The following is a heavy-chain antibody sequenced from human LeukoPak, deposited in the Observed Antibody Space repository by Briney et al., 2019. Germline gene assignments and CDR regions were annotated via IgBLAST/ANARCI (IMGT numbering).Heavy chain of an antibody. CDR3: ANHYGDYGYFQH. V-gene: IGHV1-69*06. Sequence: ASVKVSCKASGGTFSSYAISWVRQAPGQGLEWMGGIIPIFGTANYAQKFQGRVTITADKSTSTAYMELSSLRSEDTAVYYCANHYGDYGYFQHWGQGTLVTVSS. CDR1: GGTFSSYA. D-gene: IGHD4-17*01. J-gene: IGHJ1*01. CDR2: IIPIFGTA.